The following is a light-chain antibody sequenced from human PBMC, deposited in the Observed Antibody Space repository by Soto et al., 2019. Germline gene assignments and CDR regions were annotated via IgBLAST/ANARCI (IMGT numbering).Light chain of an antibody. J-gene: IGLJ1*01. CDR1: STNVGTYQA. CDR3: CSYADGSTYV. V-gene: IGLV2-23*02. CDR2: EVS. Sequence: QSALTQPASVSGSPGQSVTISCTGTSTNVGTYQAISWYQQHPGKAPKLILYEVSQRPSGVSDRFSGSKSGNTASLTISGLQAEDEADYYCCSYADGSTYVFGIGTKLTVL.